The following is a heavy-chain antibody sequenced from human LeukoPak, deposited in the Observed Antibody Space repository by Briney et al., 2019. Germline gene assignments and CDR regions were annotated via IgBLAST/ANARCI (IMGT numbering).Heavy chain of an antibody. CDR2: ISYDGSNK. D-gene: IGHD1-26*01. Sequence: QPGGSLRLSCAASGFTFSSYGMHWVRQAPGKGLEWVAVISYDGSNKYYADSVKGRFTISRDNSKNTLYLQMNSLRAEDTAVYYCACRTYYPPFDYWGQGTLVTVSS. J-gene: IGHJ4*02. CDR1: GFTFSSYG. V-gene: IGHV3-30*03. CDR3: ACRTYYPPFDY.